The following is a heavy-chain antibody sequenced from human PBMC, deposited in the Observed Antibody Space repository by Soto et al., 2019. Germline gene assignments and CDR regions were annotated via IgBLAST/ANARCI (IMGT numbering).Heavy chain of an antibody. J-gene: IGHJ4*02. CDR2: INPSDSHT. Sequence: PGESLKISCQGSVYTFTNHWITWVRQMPGKGLEWMGRINPSDSHTNYSPSFEGHVTMSVDKSISTAYLQWSSLKASDTAMYYCARHASYYVSSGYFGTYWGQGTLVTVSS. CDR1: VYTFTNHW. V-gene: IGHV5-10-1*01. D-gene: IGHD3-22*01. CDR3: ARHASYYVSSGYFGTY.